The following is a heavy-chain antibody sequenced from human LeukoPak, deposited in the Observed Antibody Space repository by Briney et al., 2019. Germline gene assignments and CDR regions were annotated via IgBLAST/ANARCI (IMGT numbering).Heavy chain of an antibody. J-gene: IGHJ4*02. D-gene: IGHD3-16*02. CDR1: GGSISSYY. CDR3: ARVPITFGGVIAQDYYFDY. CDR2: IYYSGST. V-gene: IGHV4-59*01. Sequence: PSETLSLTCTVSGGSISSYYWGWIRQPPGKGLEWIGYIYYSGSTNYNPSLKSRVTISVDTSKNQFSLKLSSVTAADTAVYYCARVPITFGGVIAQDYYFDYWGQGTLVTVSS.